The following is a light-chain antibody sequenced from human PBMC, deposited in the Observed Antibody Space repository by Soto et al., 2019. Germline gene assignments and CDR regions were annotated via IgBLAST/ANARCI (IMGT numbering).Light chain of an antibody. V-gene: IGLV4-69*01. CDR1: SGDSSYA. Sequence: QLVLTQSASASASLGASVKLTCTLSSGDSSYAIAWHQQQPEKGPRYLMKLNSDGSHSKGDGIPDRFSGSSSGAERYLTISSLQSEDEADYYCQTGGTGIHVLGGGTKLTVL. J-gene: IGLJ2*01. CDR2: LNSDGSH. CDR3: QTGGTGIHV.